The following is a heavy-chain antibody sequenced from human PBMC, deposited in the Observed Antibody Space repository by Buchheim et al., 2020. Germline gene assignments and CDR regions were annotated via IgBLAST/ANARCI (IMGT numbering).Heavy chain of an antibody. V-gene: IGHV5-10-1*03. CDR3: ARHVAPVVVVAATLSGFDP. Sequence: EVQLVQSGAEVKKPGESLRISCKGSGYSFTSYWISWVRQMPGKGQEWMGRIDPSDSYTNYSPSFQGHVTISADKSISTAYLQWSSLKASDTAMYYCARHVAPVVVVAATLSGFDPWGQGTL. CDR2: IDPSDSYT. D-gene: IGHD2-15*01. J-gene: IGHJ5*02. CDR1: GYSFTSYW.